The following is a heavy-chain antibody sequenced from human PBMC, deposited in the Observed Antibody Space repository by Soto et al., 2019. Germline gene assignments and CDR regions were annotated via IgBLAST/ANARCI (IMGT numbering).Heavy chain of an antibody. V-gene: IGHV3-30*18. CDR1: GFTFNNYG. CDR2: ISYDGSSE. Sequence: GGSLRLSCAASGFTFNNYGMYWVRQAPGKGLEWVAFISYDGSSEYYADSVKGRFNISRDNSKNTLYLQMNSLRAEDTAVYYCAKDTSSGGSPLDYWGQGTLVTVSS. D-gene: IGHD2-15*01. J-gene: IGHJ4*02. CDR3: AKDTSSGGSPLDY.